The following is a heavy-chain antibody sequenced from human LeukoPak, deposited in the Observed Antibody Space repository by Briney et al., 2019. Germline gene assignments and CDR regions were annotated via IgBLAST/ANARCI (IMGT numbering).Heavy chain of an antibody. CDR2: IYYSGST. CDR1: GGSISSSSYY. V-gene: IGHV4-39*07. J-gene: IGHJ4*02. Sequence: PSETLSLTCTVSGGSISSSSYYWGWIRQPPGKGLEWIGSIYYSGSTYYNPSLKSRVTISVDTSKNQFSLKLSSVTAADTAVYYCARVRTGTTVIRSYYFDYWGQGTLVTVSS. CDR3: ARVRTGTTVIRSYYFDY. D-gene: IGHD1-7*01.